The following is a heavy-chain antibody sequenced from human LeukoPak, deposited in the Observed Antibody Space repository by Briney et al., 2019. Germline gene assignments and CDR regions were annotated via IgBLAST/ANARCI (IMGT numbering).Heavy chain of an antibody. CDR1: GFTFSSNS. D-gene: IGHD3-22*01. CDR2: IYSDNT. CDR3: AKDRDYYDKRVY. Sequence: GGSLRLSCTVSGFTFSSNSMSWVRQAPGKGLEWVSFIYSDNTHYSYSVKGRFTISRENSKNTLSLQMNSLRTEDTAVYYCAKDRDYYDKRVYWGQGTLVTVSS. J-gene: IGHJ4*02. V-gene: IGHV3-66*03.